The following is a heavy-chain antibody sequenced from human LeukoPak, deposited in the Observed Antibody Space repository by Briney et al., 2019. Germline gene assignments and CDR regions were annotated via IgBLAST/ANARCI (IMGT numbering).Heavy chain of an antibody. V-gene: IGHV4-4*09. CDR1: GVSISSYY. Sequence: PSETLSLTCTVSGVSISSYYWSWIRQPPGKGLEWIGYIYTSGSTNYNPSLKSRVTISVDTSKNQFSLKLSSVTAADTAVYYCARTDYYFDYWGQGTLVTVSS. CDR2: IYTSGST. CDR3: ARTDYYFDY. D-gene: IGHD2-21*01. J-gene: IGHJ4*02.